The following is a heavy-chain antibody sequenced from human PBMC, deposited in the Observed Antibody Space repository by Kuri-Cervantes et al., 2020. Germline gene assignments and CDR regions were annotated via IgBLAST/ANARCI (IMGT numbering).Heavy chain of an antibody. CDR3: ARRGNSGWFQYFDY. J-gene: IGHJ4*02. CDR2: IYYSGST. CDR1: GGSISSSSYY. V-gene: IGHV4-39*07. Sequence: GSLRLSCTVSGGSISSSSYYWGWIRQPPGKGLEWIGSIYYSGSTYYNPSLMSRVTISVDTSKNQFSLKLSSVTAADTAVYYCARRGNSGWFQYFDYWGQGTLVTVSS. D-gene: IGHD6-19*01.